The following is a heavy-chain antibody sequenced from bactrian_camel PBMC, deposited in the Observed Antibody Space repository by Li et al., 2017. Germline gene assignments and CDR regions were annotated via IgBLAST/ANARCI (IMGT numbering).Heavy chain of an antibody. Sequence: HVQLVESGGGLVQPGGSLRISCTASGFSVSSYWMMWVRQAPGKGLEWVSGIFSDGARTYYADSVRGRFTISQDSAKKTLYLQMDRLKAEDTTMYYCALKTFCGGRAWGATTSYSVWSQGTQVTVS. D-gene: IGHD2*01. CDR2: IFSDGART. CDR3: ALKTFCGGRAWGATTSYSV. V-gene: IGHV3S6*01. CDR1: GFSVSSYW. J-gene: IGHJ4*01.